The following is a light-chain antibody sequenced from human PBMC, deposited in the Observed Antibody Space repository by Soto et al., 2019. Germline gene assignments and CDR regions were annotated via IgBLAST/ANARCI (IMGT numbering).Light chain of an antibody. Sequence: QSVLTQPTSVSGSPGQSITISCTGVSSDIGGYNHVSWYQQHPGKVPRLILYDVDNRPLGVSTRFSGSQSGNTASLSISGLQAEDKADYYCCAYTARTTLSWIFGGGTKLTVL. J-gene: IGLJ3*02. V-gene: IGLV2-14*03. CDR1: SSDIGGYNH. CDR2: DVD. CDR3: CAYTARTTLSWI.